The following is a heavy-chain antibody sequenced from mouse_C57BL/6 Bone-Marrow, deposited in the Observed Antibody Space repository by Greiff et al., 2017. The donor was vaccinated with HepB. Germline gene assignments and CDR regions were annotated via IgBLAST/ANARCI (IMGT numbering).Heavy chain of an antibody. CDR3: ARLGGAMDY. D-gene: IGHD4-1*01. V-gene: IGHV7-3*01. Sequence: EVQLVESGGGLVQPGGSLSLSCAASGFTFTDYYMSWVRQPPGKALEWLGFIRNKANGYTTEYSASVKGRFTISRDNSQSILYLQMNALRAEDSSTYYCARLGGAMDYWGQGTSVTVSS. CDR1: GFTFTDYY. J-gene: IGHJ4*01. CDR2: IRNKANGYTT.